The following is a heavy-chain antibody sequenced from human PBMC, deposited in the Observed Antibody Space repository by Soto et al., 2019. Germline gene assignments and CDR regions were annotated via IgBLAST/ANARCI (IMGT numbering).Heavy chain of an antibody. D-gene: IGHD1-26*01. CDR2: ISGSGGNT. CDR1: GLIFSDYA. CDR3: AKDRFGIVGPVDY. V-gene: IGHV3-23*01. J-gene: IGHJ4*02. Sequence: EVQLLESGGDLVQPGWSLRLSCAASGLIFSDYAMSWVRQAPGKGLECVACISGSGGNTFYADSVKGRFTISRDNSKNTLSLHMNSLRVDDTAVYFCAKDRFGIVGPVDYWGQGTLVTVSS.